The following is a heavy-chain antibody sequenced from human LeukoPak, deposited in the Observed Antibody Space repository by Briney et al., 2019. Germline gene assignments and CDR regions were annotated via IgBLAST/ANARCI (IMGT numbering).Heavy chain of an antibody. CDR1: GYTFTSYG. CDR2: ISAYNGNT. D-gene: IGHD3-10*01. Sequence: GASVKVSCKASGYTFTSYGITWVRQAPGQGLEWMGWISAYNGNTNSAQKFQGRLTMTTDTSTSTAYMELRSLRSDDTALYFCARGGQPGAFDVWGQGTMVTVPS. V-gene: IGHV1-18*01. CDR3: ARGGQPGAFDV. J-gene: IGHJ3*01.